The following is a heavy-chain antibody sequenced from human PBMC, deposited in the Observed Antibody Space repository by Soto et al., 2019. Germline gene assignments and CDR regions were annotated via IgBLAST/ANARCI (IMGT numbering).Heavy chain of an antibody. CDR1: GFTFRRYA. D-gene: IGHD2-2*01. J-gene: IGHJ3*02. CDR3: ARDDGLSSTNVKAFDI. Sequence: GGSLRLSCAASGFTFRRYALHWVRQAPGKGLEWVAVISFNGDEKYYADSVKGRFSISRDNSKDTLSLQMNSLRIDDTALYFCARDDGLSSTNVKAFDIWGQGTKHTVSS. V-gene: IGHV3-30*03. CDR2: ISFNGDEK.